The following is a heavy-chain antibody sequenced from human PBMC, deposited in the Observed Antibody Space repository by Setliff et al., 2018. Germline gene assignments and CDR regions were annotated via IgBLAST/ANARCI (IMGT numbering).Heavy chain of an antibody. J-gene: IGHJ4*02. CDR1: GFSINSGTHF. CDR2: IHYSGNT. D-gene: IGHD1-1*01. Sequence: SETLSLTCTVSGFSINSGTHFWGWIRQPPGKGLEWIGRIHYSGNTYYNASLKSRVIISVDTAQNQFSLILSSVTAADTAVYNCARIGTYRYFDYWGQGTLVTVSS. V-gene: IGHV4-39*01. CDR3: ARIGTYRYFDY.